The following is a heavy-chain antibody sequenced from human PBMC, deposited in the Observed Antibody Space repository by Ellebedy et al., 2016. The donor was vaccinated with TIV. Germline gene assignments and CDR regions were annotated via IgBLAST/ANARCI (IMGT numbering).Heavy chain of an antibody. CDR2: MNPKSGST. J-gene: IGHJ4*02. D-gene: IGHD1-26*01. CDR3: ARDGGSYSDFDY. CDR1: GYTFTSYD. Sequence: AASVKVSCKASGYTFTSYDINWVRQATGQGLEWMGWMNPKSGSTGYAQKFQGRVTMTRSSSISTVYMELSRLRSDDTAVYYCARDGGSYSDFDYWGQGTLVTVSS. V-gene: IGHV1-8*01.